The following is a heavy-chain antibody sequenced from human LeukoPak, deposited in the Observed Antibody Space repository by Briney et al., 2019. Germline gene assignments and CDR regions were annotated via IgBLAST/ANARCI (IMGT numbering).Heavy chain of an antibody. V-gene: IGHV3-15*01. Sequence: GGSLRLSCAASGFIFSGAWLSWARQAPGKGLEWVGRIKSKNNGGTTDYAAPVNGRFSISRDDSKNTLYLQMHSLKTEDTGVYYCMTLYVDYARWGQGTLVTVSS. CDR2: IKSKNNGGTT. CDR1: GFIFSGAW. CDR3: MTLYVDYAR. J-gene: IGHJ4*02. D-gene: IGHD4-17*01.